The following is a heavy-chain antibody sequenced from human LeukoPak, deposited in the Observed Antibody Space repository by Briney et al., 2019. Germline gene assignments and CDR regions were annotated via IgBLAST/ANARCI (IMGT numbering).Heavy chain of an antibody. J-gene: IGHJ6*03. Sequence: GGSLRLSCAASGFTFTTYWMSWVRQAPGKGLEWVANIKKDGIEKYYVDSVKGRFTISRDNSKNTLYLQMNSLRAEDTAVYFCAKSFLGFYYDSSSYLSPYYHYMDVWGKGTTVTISS. CDR3: AKSFLGFYYDSSSYLSPYYHYMDV. CDR1: GFTFTTYW. CDR2: IKKDGIEK. V-gene: IGHV3-7*03. D-gene: IGHD3-22*01.